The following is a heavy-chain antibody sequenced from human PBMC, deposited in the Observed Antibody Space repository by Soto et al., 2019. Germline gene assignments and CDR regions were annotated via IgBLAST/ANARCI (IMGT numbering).Heavy chain of an antibody. J-gene: IGHJ4*02. V-gene: IGHV3-23*01. CDR3: AKAVGYDVLTGLDY. CDR2: ISGSGGGT. Sequence: GGSLRLSCAASAFTFNNYAMSWVRQAPGKGLEWVSSISGSGGGTYYANSVKGRFTISRDNPENTLYLEMNSLRAEDAALYFCAKAVGYDVLTGLDYWGEGTQVTVSS. CDR1: AFTFNNYA. D-gene: IGHD3-9*01.